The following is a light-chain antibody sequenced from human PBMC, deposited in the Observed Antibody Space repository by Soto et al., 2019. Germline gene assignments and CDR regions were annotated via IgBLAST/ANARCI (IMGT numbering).Light chain of an antibody. J-gene: IGKJ1*01. CDR3: QQYDNSRWT. Sequence: EIVLTQSPGTLSLSPGEGATLSCRASQSVSSSYLAWYQQKPGQAPRLLIYAASSRAAGIPDRFSGRGSGTDFTLTISRLEPEDFAVYFCQQYDNSRWTFGQGTKVEIK. CDR2: AAS. CDR1: QSVSSSY. V-gene: IGKV3-20*01.